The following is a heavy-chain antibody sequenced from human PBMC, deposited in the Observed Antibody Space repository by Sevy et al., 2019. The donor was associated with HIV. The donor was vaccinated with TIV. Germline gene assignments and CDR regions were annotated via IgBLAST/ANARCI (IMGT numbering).Heavy chain of an antibody. CDR2: IWYDGSNK. D-gene: IGHD3-22*01. Sequence: GGSLSLSCAASGFTFSSYGMHWVRQAPGKGLEWVAVIWYDGSNKYYADSVKGRFTISRDNSKNTLYLQMNSLRAEDTAVYYCAREQVVINAPAFDIWGQGTMVTVSS. CDR1: GFTFSSYG. V-gene: IGHV3-33*01. J-gene: IGHJ3*02. CDR3: AREQVVINAPAFDI.